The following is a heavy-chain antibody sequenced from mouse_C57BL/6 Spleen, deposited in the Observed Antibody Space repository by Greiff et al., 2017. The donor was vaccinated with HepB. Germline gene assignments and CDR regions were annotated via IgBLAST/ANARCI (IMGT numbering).Heavy chain of an antibody. D-gene: IGHD2-3*01. CDR2: IHPNSGST. Sequence: QVQLQQPGAELVKPGASVKLSCKASGYTFTSYWMHWVKQRPGQGLEWIGMIHPNSGSTNYNEKFKSKATLTVDKSSSTAYMQLSSLTSEDSAVYYCARWDGDGYCAWFAYWGQGTLVTVSA. CDR1: GYTFTSYW. J-gene: IGHJ3*01. CDR3: ARWDGDGYCAWFAY. V-gene: IGHV1-64*01.